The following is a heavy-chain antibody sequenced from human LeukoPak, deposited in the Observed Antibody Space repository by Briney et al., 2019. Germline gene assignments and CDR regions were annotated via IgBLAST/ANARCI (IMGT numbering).Heavy chain of an antibody. CDR2: INHSGST. D-gene: IGHD3-10*01. V-gene: IGHV4-34*01. CDR3: ARTITMVRGVIHFDY. Sequence: SETLSLTCAVYGGSFSGYYWSWIRQPPGKGLEWIGEINHSGSTNYNPSLKSRVTISVDTSKNQFPLKLSSVTAADTAVYYCARTITMVRGVIHFDYWGQGTLVTVSS. J-gene: IGHJ4*02. CDR1: GGSFSGYY.